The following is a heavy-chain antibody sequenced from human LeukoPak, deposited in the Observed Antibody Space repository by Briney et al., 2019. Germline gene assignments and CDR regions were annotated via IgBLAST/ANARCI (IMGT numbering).Heavy chain of an antibody. CDR3: AREIVSSTCFDY. V-gene: IGHV3-21*01. J-gene: IGHJ4*02. Sequence: SVQGRFTISRDNAKNSLYLQMNSLRAEDTAVYCCAREIVSSTCFDYWGQGALVTVSS. D-gene: IGHD2-2*01.